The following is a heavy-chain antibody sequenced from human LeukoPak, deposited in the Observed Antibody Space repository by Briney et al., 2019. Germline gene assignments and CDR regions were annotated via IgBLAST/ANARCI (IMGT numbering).Heavy chain of an antibody. Sequence: ASVKVSCKTSGYTFTGYYMHWVRQAPGQGLEWMGWINPNSGGTNYAQKFQGRVTMTRDTSISTAYMELSRLRSDDTAVYYCARGTPIGYCSGGSCQDAFDIWGQGTMVTVSS. CDR3: ARGTPIGYCSGGSCQDAFDI. J-gene: IGHJ3*02. V-gene: IGHV1-2*02. CDR2: INPNSGGT. D-gene: IGHD2-15*01. CDR1: GYTFTGYY.